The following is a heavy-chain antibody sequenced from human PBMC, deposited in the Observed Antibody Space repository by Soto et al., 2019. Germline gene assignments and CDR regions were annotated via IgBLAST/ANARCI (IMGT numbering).Heavy chain of an antibody. CDR1: GGSFSGYY. D-gene: IGHD3-16*01. Sequence: QVQLQQWGAGLLKPSETLSLTCAVYGGSFSGYYWSWIRQPPGKGLEWIGEINHSGSTNYNPSLKXRXXISVDTSKNQFSMKLSSVTAADTAVYYCAAPGGTFWGQGTLVTVSS. J-gene: IGHJ4*02. V-gene: IGHV4-34*01. CDR3: AAPGGTF. CDR2: INHSGST.